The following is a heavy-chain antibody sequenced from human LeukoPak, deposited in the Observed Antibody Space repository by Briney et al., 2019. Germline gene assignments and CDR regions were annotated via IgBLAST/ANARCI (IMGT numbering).Heavy chain of an antibody. V-gene: IGHV4-61*02. CDR1: GGSISSGSYY. J-gene: IGHJ4*02. CDR3: ASLGYYDY. Sequence: SQTLSLTCTVSGGSISSGSYYWSWIRQPAGKGLEWIGRIYTSGSTNYNPSLKSRVTISVDTPKNQFSLKLSSVTAADTAVYYCASLGYYDYWGQGTLVTVSS. D-gene: IGHD2/OR15-2a*01. CDR2: IYTSGST.